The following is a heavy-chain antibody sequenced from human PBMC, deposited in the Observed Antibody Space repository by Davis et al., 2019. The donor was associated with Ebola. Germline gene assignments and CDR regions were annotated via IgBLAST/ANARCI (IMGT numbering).Heavy chain of an antibody. V-gene: IGHV6-1*01. D-gene: IGHD6-13*01. Sequence: HSQTLSLTCAISGDSVSSNSAAWHWIRQSPSRGLEWLGRTYYRTKWYFDYAISGKSRISIKSDTSRNQFSLQLNSVTPEDTAVYYCARQGSSVNDAFDIWGQGTVVTVSS. CDR2: TYYRTKWYF. CDR3: ARQGSSVNDAFDI. CDR1: GDSVSSNSAA. J-gene: IGHJ3*02.